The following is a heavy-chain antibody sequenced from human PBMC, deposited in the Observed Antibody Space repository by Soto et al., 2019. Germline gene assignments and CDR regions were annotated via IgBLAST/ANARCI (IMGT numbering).Heavy chain of an antibody. Sequence: LSLTCTVSGDSVSSGSYYWSWIRQPPGKGLEWIGYIYYSGSTKYNPSLKSRVTISVDTSKNQFSLKLSSVTAADTAVYYCARRAKGDIGNYFDYWGQGTLVTVSS. CDR2: IYYSGST. CDR1: GDSVSSGSYY. D-gene: IGHD2-21*01. J-gene: IGHJ4*02. V-gene: IGHV4-61*01. CDR3: ARRAKGDIGNYFDY.